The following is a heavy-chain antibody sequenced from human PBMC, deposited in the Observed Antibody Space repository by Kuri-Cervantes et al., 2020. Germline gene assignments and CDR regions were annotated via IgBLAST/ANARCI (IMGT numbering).Heavy chain of an antibody. CDR1: GFTFSDND. CDR2: IGTAGDT. D-gene: IGHD1-26*01. CDR3: AKDIVPYSGKMMDAFDI. V-gene: IGHV3-13*01. Sequence: GESLKISCAASGFTFSDNDMHWVRQGTGKGLEWVSTIGTAGDTYYPGSVKGRFTISRDNAKKSLYLQMNSLRAEDTALYYCAKDIVPYSGKMMDAFDIRGQGTMVTVSS. J-gene: IGHJ3*02.